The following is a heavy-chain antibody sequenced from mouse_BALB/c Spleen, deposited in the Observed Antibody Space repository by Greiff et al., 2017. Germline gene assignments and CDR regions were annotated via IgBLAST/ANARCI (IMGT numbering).Heavy chain of an antibody. CDR3: ARRGYYYGSSYLDY. J-gene: IGHJ2*01. V-gene: IGHV1-12*01. D-gene: IGHD1-1*01. CDR2: IYPGNGDT. CDR1: GYTFTSYN. Sequence: QVQLQQPGAELVKPGASVKMSCKASGYTFTSYNMHWVKQTPGQGLEWIGAIYPGNGDTSYNQKFKGNDTLTADKSSSTAYMQLSSLTSEDSAVYYCARRGYYYGSSYLDYWGQGTTLTVSS.